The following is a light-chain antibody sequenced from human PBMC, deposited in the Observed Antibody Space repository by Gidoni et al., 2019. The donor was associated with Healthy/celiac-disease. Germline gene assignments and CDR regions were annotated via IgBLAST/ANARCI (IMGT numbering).Light chain of an antibody. J-gene: IGKJ5*01. Sequence: DLQMPQSPSSLSASLGDRVTITCRASQSISSYLNWYSHKPGKAPKLLIYAASSLQSGVPSRFSGSGAGTDFTLTIRRMKPEDFATYYCQQSYSTPSITFGQGTRLEIK. CDR3: QQSYSTPSIT. V-gene: IGKV1-39*01. CDR1: QSISSY. CDR2: AAS.